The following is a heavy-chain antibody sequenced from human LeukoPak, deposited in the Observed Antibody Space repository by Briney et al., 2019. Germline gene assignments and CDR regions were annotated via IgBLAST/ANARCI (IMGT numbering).Heavy chain of an antibody. CDR1: GFTFSNAW. D-gene: IGHD4-17*01. CDR3: TTTVTTYYYYGMDV. Sequence: PGGSLRLSCAASGFTFSNAWMSWVRQAPGKGLEWVGRIKSKTDGGTTDYAAPVKSRFTISRDDSKNTLYLQMNSLKTEDTAVYYCTTTVTTYYYYGMDVWGQGTTVTVSS. CDR2: IKSKTDGGTT. J-gene: IGHJ6*02. V-gene: IGHV3-15*01.